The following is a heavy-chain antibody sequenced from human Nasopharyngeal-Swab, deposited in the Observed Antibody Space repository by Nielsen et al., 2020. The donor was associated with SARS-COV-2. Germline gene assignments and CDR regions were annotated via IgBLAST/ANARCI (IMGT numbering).Heavy chain of an antibody. CDR3: ARRGLITMIHWWFDP. J-gene: IGHJ5*02. CDR2: INHSGST. V-gene: IGHV4-34*01. D-gene: IGHD3-22*01. Sequence: REAPGKGLEWIGEINHSGSTNYNPSLKSRVTISVDTSKNQFSLKLSSVTAADTAVYYCARRGLITMIHWWFDPWGQGTLVTVSS.